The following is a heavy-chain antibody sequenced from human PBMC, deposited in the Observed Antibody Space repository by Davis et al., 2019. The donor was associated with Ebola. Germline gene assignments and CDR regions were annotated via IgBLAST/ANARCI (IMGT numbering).Heavy chain of an antibody. Sequence: GGSLRLSCAASGFTFSSFAMSWVRQAPGKGLEWVSLIGGGGTSTYYAESVRGRFTISRDNSKNTLYLQMNSLRAEDTAVYYCAKRRGTMVRGVIIGPDYYGMDVWGQGTTVTVSS. CDR1: GFTFSSFA. CDR2: IGGGGTST. CDR3: AKRRGTMVRGVIIGPDYYGMDV. D-gene: IGHD3-10*01. J-gene: IGHJ6*02. V-gene: IGHV3-23*01.